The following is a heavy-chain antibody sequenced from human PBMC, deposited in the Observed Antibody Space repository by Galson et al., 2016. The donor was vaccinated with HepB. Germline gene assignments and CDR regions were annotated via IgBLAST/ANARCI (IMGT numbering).Heavy chain of an antibody. Sequence: RLSCAASGFTVSSNYMSWVRQAPGKGLEWVSLIYSGGSTYYADSVKGRFTISRDNAKNSLYLQMNSLRVEETAVYYCASAFGAAGAIDYWGQGPLVTVSS. V-gene: IGHV3-66*01. CDR3: ASAFGAAGAIDY. J-gene: IGHJ4*02. D-gene: IGHD6-13*01. CDR2: IYSGGST. CDR1: GFTVSSNY.